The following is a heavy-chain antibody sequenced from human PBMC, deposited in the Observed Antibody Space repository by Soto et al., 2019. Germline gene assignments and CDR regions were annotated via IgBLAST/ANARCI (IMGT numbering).Heavy chain of an antibody. V-gene: IGHV2-5*01. CDR1: GFSLSTNGGG. J-gene: IGHJ2*01. D-gene: IGHD3-16*01. CDR2: IYYNEDK. CDR3: AHTLSSSDYVSWYFDL. Sequence: QITLKESGPTLVKPTQTLTLTCTFSGFSLSTNGGGVGWIRQPPGKALEWLALIYYNEDKRYSPSLKTRLTITKDTSKNHVVLTMTNMDPVDTATYYCAHTLSSSDYVSWYFDLCGRGTLVTVSS.